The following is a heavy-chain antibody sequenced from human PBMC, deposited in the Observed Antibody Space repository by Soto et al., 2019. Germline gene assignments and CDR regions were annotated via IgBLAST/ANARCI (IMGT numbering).Heavy chain of an antibody. D-gene: IGHD3-22*01. CDR3: ATWYYYDSSGYRIFQH. CDR1: GYTLTELS. V-gene: IGHV1-24*01. Sequence: ASVKVSYQVSGYTLTELSMHWVRQAPGKGLEWMGGFDPEDGETIYAQKFQGRVTMTEDTSTDTAYMELSSLRSEDTAVYYCATWYYYDSSGYRIFQHWGQGILVTVAS. CDR2: FDPEDGET. J-gene: IGHJ1*01.